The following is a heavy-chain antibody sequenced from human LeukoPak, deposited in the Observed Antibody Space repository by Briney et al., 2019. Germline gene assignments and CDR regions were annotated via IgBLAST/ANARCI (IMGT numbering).Heavy chain of an antibody. CDR1: GFTFSSYG. D-gene: IGHD1-26*01. CDR3: AKDKIVGATFLDY. V-gene: IGHV3-30*18. CDR2: ISYDGSNK. Sequence: GGSLRLSCAASGFTFSSYGMHWVRQAPGKGLEWVAVISYDGSNKYYADSVKGRFTISRDNSKNTLYLQMNSLRAEDTAVYYCAKDKIVGATFLDYWGQGTLVTVSS. J-gene: IGHJ4*02.